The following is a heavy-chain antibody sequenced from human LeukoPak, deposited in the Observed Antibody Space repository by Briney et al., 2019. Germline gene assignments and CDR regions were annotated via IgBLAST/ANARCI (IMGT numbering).Heavy chain of an antibody. Sequence: PGGSLRLSCAASGFDFSTYAINWVRQAPGKGLEWVSSISTMSNYIFYGDSVKGRFTISRDNAKNSLYLQMNSLRAEDTAVYYCARDQASGIAAFFDPWGQGTLVTVSS. V-gene: IGHV3-21*01. J-gene: IGHJ5*02. D-gene: IGHD6-13*01. CDR2: ISTMSNYI. CDR3: ARDQASGIAAFFDP. CDR1: GFDFSTYA.